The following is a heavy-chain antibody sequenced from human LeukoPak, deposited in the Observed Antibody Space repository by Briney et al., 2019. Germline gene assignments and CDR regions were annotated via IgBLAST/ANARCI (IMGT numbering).Heavy chain of an antibody. CDR2: IIPIFGTA. J-gene: IGHJ4*02. Sequence: ASVKVSCKASGGTFSSYAISWVRQAPGQGLEWMGGIIPIFGTANYAQKFQGRVTITADKSTSIAYMELSSLRSEDTAVYYCARDGDYGDYVPYYWGQGTLVTVSS. CDR1: GGTFSSYA. V-gene: IGHV1-69*06. D-gene: IGHD4-17*01. CDR3: ARDGDYGDYVPYY.